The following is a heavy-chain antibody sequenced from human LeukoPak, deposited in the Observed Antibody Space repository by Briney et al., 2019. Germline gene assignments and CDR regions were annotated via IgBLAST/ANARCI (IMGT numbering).Heavy chain of an antibody. CDR2: ISYDGSNK. V-gene: IGHV3-30-3*01. Sequence: PGGSLRLSCAASGFTFSSYAMHWVRQAPGKGLEWVAVISYDGSNKYYADSVKGRFTISRDNSKNTLYLQMNSLRAEDTAVYYCARDEWYYYDSSGYYWGQGTLVTVSS. CDR3: ARDEWYYYDSSGYY. CDR1: GFTFSSYA. J-gene: IGHJ4*02. D-gene: IGHD3-22*01.